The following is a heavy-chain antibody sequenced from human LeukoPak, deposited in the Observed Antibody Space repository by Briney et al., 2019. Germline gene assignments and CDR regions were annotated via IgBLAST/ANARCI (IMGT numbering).Heavy chain of an antibody. CDR1: GFTFSSYT. J-gene: IGHJ5*02. CDR3: ARDRSGSYPNWFDP. V-gene: IGHV3-23*01. D-gene: IGHD3-10*01. Sequence: PGGSLRLSCTASGFTFSSYTMSWVRQAPGEGLEWLSAINGRGITYYAGSVKGRFTISRDNSENTLYLQMNSLRAEDTALYYCARDRSGSYPNWFDPWGQGTLVTVSS. CDR2: INGRGIT.